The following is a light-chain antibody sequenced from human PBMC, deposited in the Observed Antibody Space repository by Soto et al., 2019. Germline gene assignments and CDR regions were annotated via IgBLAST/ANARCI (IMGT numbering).Light chain of an antibody. CDR3: ATWDDSPSVFYV. Sequence: QPVLTQPPSASGTPGQRVTISCSGSNSNIGNNNVNWYQQLPGAAPKLLIFATDQRLSGVPDRFSGSKSGTSASLAISGLQSEDEDDYYCATWDDSPSVFYVFGTGTKLTVL. V-gene: IGLV1-44*01. CDR2: ATD. J-gene: IGLJ1*01. CDR1: NSNIGNNN.